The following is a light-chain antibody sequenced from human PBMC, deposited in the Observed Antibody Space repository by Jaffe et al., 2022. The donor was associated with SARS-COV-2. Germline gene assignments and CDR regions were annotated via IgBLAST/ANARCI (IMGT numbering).Light chain of an antibody. V-gene: IGLV3-19*01. CDR1: SLRTFY. J-gene: IGLJ1*01. CDR3: VFRDNGDKTV. CDR2: GEN. Sequence: SSELTQDPAVSVALGQTVRISCQVHSLRTFYADWYQQKPGQAPILLVFGENNRPSGIPDRFSGSSSGNTASLTITGAQAEDEADYYCVFRDNGDKTVFGTGTKVTVL.